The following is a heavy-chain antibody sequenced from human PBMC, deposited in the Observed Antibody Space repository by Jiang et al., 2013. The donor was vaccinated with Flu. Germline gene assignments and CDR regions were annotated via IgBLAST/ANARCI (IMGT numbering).Heavy chain of an antibody. Sequence: VQLLESGGGLVQPGGSLRLSCAASGFTFSSYEMNWVRQAPGKGLEWVSYISSSGSTIYYADSVKGRFTISRDNAKNSLYLQMNSLRAEDTAVYYCARDTPYSSSWLRTIDYWGQGTLVTVSS. CDR3: ARDTPYSSSWLRTIDY. J-gene: IGHJ4*02. D-gene: IGHD6-13*01. CDR1: GFTFSSYE. CDR2: ISSSGSTI. V-gene: IGHV3-48*03.